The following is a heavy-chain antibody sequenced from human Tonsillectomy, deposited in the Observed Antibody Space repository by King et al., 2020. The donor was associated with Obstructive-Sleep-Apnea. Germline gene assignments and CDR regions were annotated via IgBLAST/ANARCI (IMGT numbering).Heavy chain of an antibody. Sequence: VQLVESGGGLVQPGGSLRLSCAASGFTVSSNYMSWVRQAPGKGLEWVSVIYSGGSTYYADSVKGRFTISRDNSKNTLYLQMNSLRAEDTAVYYCARVSTGYRSGWYCTDVDCGGQGGLVAVSS. CDR3: ARVSTGYRSGWYCTDVDC. CDR1: GFTVSSNY. V-gene: IGHV3-66*01. J-gene: IGHJ4*02. CDR2: IYSGGST. D-gene: IGHD6-19*01.